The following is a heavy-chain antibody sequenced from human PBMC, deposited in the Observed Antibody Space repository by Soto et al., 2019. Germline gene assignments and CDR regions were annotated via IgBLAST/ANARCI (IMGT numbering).Heavy chain of an antibody. CDR1: VGSVSSGSYY. CDR2: IYHSGSA. J-gene: IGHJ4*02. D-gene: IGHD4-4*01. Sequence: PSETLSLTCIVSVGSVSSGSYYWNWIRQPPGKGLEWIASIYHSGSADYNPSLKSRVTISVDTSKNQFSLKLGSVTAADTAVYYCATVSLQLTTMDYWGQGALVTVSS. CDR3: ATVSLQLTTMDY. V-gene: IGHV4-61*01.